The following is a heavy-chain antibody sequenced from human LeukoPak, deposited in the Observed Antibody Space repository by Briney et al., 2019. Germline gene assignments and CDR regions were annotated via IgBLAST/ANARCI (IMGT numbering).Heavy chain of an antibody. Sequence: ASVTVSFTASGYTFTSYAIHWVRQAPGQRLEWMGWISAGNGNTKYSQNFQGRVTFISNTSATTAFMELSSLRSEDAAVYYCARDSGSGNNDYWGQGTLVTVSS. J-gene: IGHJ4*02. D-gene: IGHD1-26*01. CDR1: GYTFTSYA. CDR3: ARDSGSGNNDY. CDR2: ISAGNGNT. V-gene: IGHV1-3*01.